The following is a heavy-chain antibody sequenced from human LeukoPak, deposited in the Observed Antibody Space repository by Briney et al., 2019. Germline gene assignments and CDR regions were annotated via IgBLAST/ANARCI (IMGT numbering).Heavy chain of an antibody. CDR1: GFTFSSYA. Sequence: GGSLRLSCVGSGFTFSSYAMNWVRQAPGKGLEWVSTVSGIGGSTFYADSVKGRFTISRDNAKNSLFVQMNSLRAEHTAVYYCGRGGTGPLPYFAYGVDVWGQGTTVIVSS. CDR3: GRGGTGPLPYFAYGVDV. D-gene: IGHD3-9*01. V-gene: IGHV3-23*01. J-gene: IGHJ6*02. CDR2: VSGIGGST.